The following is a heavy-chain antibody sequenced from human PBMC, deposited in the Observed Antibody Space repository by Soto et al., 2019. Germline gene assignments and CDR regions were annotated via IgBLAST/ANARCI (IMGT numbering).Heavy chain of an antibody. Sequence: ASETLSLTCAVSGGSISSGGYSWSWIRQPPGKGLEWVGYVYHTGSPIYNPSLKSRVTISVDRSKNQLSLNLSSVTAADTAVYYCAREYFDNSGYYRFFDYWGLGTLVTVSS. J-gene: IGHJ4*02. CDR3: AREYFDNSGYYRFFDY. D-gene: IGHD3-22*01. V-gene: IGHV4-30-2*01. CDR1: GGSISSGGYS. CDR2: VYHTGSP.